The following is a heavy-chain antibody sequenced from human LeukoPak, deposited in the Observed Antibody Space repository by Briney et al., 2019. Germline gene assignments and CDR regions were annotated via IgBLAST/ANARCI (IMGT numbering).Heavy chain of an antibody. V-gene: IGHV4-39*01. J-gene: IGHJ5*02. CDR1: GDSIRSSSYY. Sequence: SGTLSLTCTVSGDSIRSSSYYWGWIRQPPGKGLEWIGSIYYSGTTYYNPSLKSRVTISVDTSKNQFSLKLSSVTAADTALYFCARHSTRYGDYRAPFDPWGQGTLVTVSS. CDR3: ARHSTRYGDYRAPFDP. CDR2: IYYSGTT. D-gene: IGHD4-17*01.